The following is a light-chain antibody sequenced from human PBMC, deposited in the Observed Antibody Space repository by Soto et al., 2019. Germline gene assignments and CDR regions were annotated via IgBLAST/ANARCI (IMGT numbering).Light chain of an antibody. CDR2: GAS. CDR3: PNLGD. J-gene: IGKJ1*01. V-gene: IGKV3-20*01. CDR1: QSVNSNY. Sequence: IVLTQSPGTLSLSPGDRATLSCRASQSVNSNYLAWYQQKPGQAPRLLISGASRRATGIPDRFSGSGSGTDFTLTISRLEPEDFAVYYCPNLGDFGHGTKVDVK.